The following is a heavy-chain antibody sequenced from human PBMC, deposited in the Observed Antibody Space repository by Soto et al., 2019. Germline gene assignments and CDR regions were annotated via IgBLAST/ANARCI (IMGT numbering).Heavy chain of an antibody. CDR3: ARDTDYYGMDV. CDR2: IYSASST. J-gene: IGHJ6*02. CDR1: GFTVSGNY. Sequence: EVQLVESGGGLIQPGGSLRLSCAASGFTVSGNYMSWVRQAPGEGLEWVSVIYSASSTYYADSVKGRFTISRDNSKNTLYLQMNSLRAEDTAVYYCARDTDYYGMDVWGQGTTVNVSS. D-gene: IGHD4-17*01. V-gene: IGHV3-53*01.